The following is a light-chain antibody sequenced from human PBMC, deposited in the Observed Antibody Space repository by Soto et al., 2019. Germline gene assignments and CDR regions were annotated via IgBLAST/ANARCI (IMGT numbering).Light chain of an antibody. CDR3: CSYAGSGKVV. CDR2: EVS. Sequence: QSALTQPASVSGSLGQSISIPCTGTSSDIGSYNLVSWYQQYPGKAPKLMILEVSERPSGVSNRFSGSKSGDTASLTISGLQAEDEADYYCCSYAGSGKVVFGGGTKLTVL. V-gene: IGLV2-23*02. J-gene: IGLJ3*02. CDR1: SSDIGSYNL.